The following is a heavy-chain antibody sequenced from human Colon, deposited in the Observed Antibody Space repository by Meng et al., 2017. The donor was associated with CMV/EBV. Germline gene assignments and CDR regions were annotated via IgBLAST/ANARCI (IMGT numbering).Heavy chain of an antibody. CDR1: GESFSGHY. Sequence: QLALSQWGPGLLKPSETLSLTRAVYGESFSGHYWTWIRQPPGRGLEWIGESYYTGSTNYSPSLKSRVTISLDTSKNQFSLKLNSVTAADTAVYYCARATKSSCWEVLDYWGHGTLVTVSS. V-gene: IGHV4-34*01. D-gene: IGHD2-2*01. CDR2: SYYTGST. J-gene: IGHJ4*01. CDR3: ARATKSSCWEVLDY.